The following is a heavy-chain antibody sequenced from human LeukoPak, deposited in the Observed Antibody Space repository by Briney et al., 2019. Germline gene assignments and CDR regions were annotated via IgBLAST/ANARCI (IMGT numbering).Heavy chain of an antibody. V-gene: IGHV3-21*01. CDR2: ISSSSSYI. D-gene: IGHD6-13*01. J-gene: IGHJ4*02. CDR1: GFTFSSYS. CDR3: ARDKRQQLVHNFDY. Sequence: GGSLRLSCAASGFTFSSYSMNWVRQAPGKGLEWASSISSSSSYIYYADSVKGRFTVSRDNAKNSLYLQMNSLRAEDTAVYYCARDKRQQLVHNFDYWGQGTLVTVSS.